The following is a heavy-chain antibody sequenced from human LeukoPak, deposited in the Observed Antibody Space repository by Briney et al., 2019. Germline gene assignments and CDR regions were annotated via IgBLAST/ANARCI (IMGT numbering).Heavy chain of an antibody. CDR3: ASQAAVLLWFGEAFDI. Sequence: GGSLRLSCVASGFTFSASYMTWVRQPPGKGLEWLSYISENSGDTNYADSVKGRFTISRDNAKNSLYLQMNSLRAEDTAVYYCASQAAVLLWFGEAFDIWGQGTMVTVSS. CDR2: ISENSGDT. D-gene: IGHD3-10*01. CDR1: GFTFSASY. V-gene: IGHV3-11*06. J-gene: IGHJ3*02.